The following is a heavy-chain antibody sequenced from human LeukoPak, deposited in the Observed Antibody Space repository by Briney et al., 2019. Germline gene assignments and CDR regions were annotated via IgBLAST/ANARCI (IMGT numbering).Heavy chain of an antibody. D-gene: IGHD3-10*01. Sequence: GGSLRLSCAASGFTFSGYGMHWVRQAPGKGLEWVAVIAYDGSEKYHADSVKGRFTISRDNSKNTLYLQMNSLRVEDTAVYYCAKERHMVRGGSYFDYWGQGTLVTVSS. CDR1: GFTFSGYG. CDR3: AKERHMVRGGSYFDY. V-gene: IGHV3-30*18. J-gene: IGHJ4*02. CDR2: IAYDGSEK.